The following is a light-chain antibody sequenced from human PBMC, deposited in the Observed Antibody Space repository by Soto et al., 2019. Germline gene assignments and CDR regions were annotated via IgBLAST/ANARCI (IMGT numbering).Light chain of an antibody. CDR1: QTISFS. CDR3: QQYNSYSWT. CDR2: DAS. J-gene: IGKJ1*01. V-gene: IGKV1-5*01. Sequence: DIQMTQSPSTLSASVGDRVTITCRASQTISFSLAWYQQKPGKAPKLLIYDASSLESGVPSRFSGTGLGTEFTLTIGSLQPDDFATYYCQQYNSYSWTFGQGTKVDIK.